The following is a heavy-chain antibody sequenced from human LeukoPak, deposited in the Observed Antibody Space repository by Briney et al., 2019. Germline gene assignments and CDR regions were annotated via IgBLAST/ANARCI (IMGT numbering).Heavy chain of an antibody. J-gene: IGHJ4*02. CDR1: GFTFSSFA. Sequence: GGSLRLSCAASGFTFSSFAMRWVRQAPGKGLEWVSAISGSGGSTYYADSVKGRFTISRDNSKNTLYLQMNSLRAEDTAVYYCAKAGNYYDSSGRDYWGQGTLVTVSS. CDR2: ISGSGGST. CDR3: AKAGNYYDSSGRDY. V-gene: IGHV3-23*01. D-gene: IGHD3-22*01.